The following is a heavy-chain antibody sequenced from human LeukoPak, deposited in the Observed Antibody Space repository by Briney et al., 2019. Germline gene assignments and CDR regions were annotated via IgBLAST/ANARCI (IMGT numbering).Heavy chain of an antibody. Sequence: GGSLRLSCAASGFHFSSTRMHWVRPAAGKRLVWVSHIKSDGSGTSYAASVKGRFTLSRDNAKNTVYLQMNSLRVEDTAVYYCAGDAGYSYATWGQGTLVTVSS. CDR2: IKSDGSGT. CDR3: AGDAGYSYAT. J-gene: IGHJ4*02. V-gene: IGHV3-74*01. D-gene: IGHD5-18*01. CDR1: GFHFSSTR.